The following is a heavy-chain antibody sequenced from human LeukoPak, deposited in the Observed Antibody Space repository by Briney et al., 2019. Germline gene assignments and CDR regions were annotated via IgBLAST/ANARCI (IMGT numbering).Heavy chain of an antibody. CDR3: ARGLATETVHSSGCFDY. CDR2: IYPGDSDT. Sequence: GESLKISCKGSGYSFTSYWIGWVRQMPGKGLEWMGIIYPGDSDTRYSPSFQGQVTISADKSISTAYLQWSSLKASDTAMYYCARGLATETVHSSGCFDYWGQGTLVTVSS. D-gene: IGHD6-19*01. V-gene: IGHV5-51*01. CDR1: GYSFTSYW. J-gene: IGHJ4*02.